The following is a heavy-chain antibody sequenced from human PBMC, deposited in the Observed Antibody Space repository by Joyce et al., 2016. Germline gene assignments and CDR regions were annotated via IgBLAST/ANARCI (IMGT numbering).Heavy chain of an antibody. Sequence: QVQLVESGGGVVQPGRSLRLSCAASGFNFNSYAIYWVRQAPGKGLEWVSLISSDGISEYYADSVKCRFTLSRDNSRNMSHLQMNGLKLDDTAMYYCARGGTANWSKDDPFDAWGQGTVVTVSS. D-gene: IGHD1-1*01. CDR2: ISSDGISE. CDR1: GFNFNSYA. V-gene: IGHV3-30-3*01. J-gene: IGHJ3*01. CDR3: ARGGTANWSKDDPFDA.